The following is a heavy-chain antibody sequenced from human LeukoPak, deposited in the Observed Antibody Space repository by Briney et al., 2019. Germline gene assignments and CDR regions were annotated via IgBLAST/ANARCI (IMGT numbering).Heavy chain of an antibody. D-gene: IGHD1-26*01. J-gene: IGHJ4*02. Sequence: GGSLRLSCAASGFTFSSHGMSWVRQAPGKGLEWVSTISGSGDNTYYADSVKGRFTISRDNSKNTLYLQMNSLRAEDTAVYYCARFYANEWELPHWGQGTLVTVSS. V-gene: IGHV3-23*01. CDR1: GFTFSSHG. CDR2: ISGSGDNT. CDR3: ARFYANEWELPH.